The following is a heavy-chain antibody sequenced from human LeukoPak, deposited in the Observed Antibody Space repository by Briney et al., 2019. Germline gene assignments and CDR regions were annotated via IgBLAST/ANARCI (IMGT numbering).Heavy chain of an antibody. CDR1: GGTFSSYA. CDR2: IIPIFGTA. Sequence: SVKVSCKASGGTFSSYAISWVRQAPGHGLEWMGGIIPIFGTANYAQKFQGRVTITADESTSTGYMELSSLRSEDTAVYYCARQIQWLVGRDFDYWGQGTLVTVSS. CDR3: ARQIQWLVGRDFDY. J-gene: IGHJ4*02. V-gene: IGHV1-69*01. D-gene: IGHD6-19*01.